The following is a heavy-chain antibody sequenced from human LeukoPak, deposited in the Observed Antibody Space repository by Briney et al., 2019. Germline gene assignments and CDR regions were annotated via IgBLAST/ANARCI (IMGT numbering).Heavy chain of an antibody. CDR3: ARAEGRSDYFDY. V-gene: IGHV4-59*01. CDR2: IYYSGST. CDR1: GGSISSYY. J-gene: IGHJ4*02. Sequence: SETLSLTCTVSGGSISSYYWSWIRQPLGKGLEWIGYIYYSGSTNYNPSLKSRVTISVDTSKNQFSLKLSSVTAADTAVYYCARAEGRSDYFDYWGQGTLVTVSS.